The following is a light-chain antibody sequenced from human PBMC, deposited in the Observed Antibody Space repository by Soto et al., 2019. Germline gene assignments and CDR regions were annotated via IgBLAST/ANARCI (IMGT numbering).Light chain of an antibody. J-gene: IGKJ1*01. Sequence: VVLTQSPATLSLSPGERATLSCRASQSVSSSYLAWYQQKPGQAPRLLIYGASSRATGIPDRFSGSGSGTDFTLTISRLEPEDFAVYYCQQYGSSLTWTFGQGTKVDIK. CDR2: GAS. V-gene: IGKV3-20*01. CDR3: QQYGSSLTWT. CDR1: QSVSSSY.